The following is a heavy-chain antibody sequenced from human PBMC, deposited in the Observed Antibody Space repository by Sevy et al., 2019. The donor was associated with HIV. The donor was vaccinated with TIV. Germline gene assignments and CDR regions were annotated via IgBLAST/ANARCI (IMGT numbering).Heavy chain of an antibody. CDR1: GFTVSSNY. CDR3: AREVLRFLEWLPKPYYYYGMDV. V-gene: IGHV3-53*01. D-gene: IGHD3-3*01. Sequence: GGSLRLSCAASGFTVSSNYMSWVRQAPGKGLEWVSVIYSGGSTYYADSVKGRFTIPRDNSKNTLYLQMNSLRAEDTAVYYCAREVLRFLEWLPKPYYYYGMDVWGQGTTVTVSS. J-gene: IGHJ6*02. CDR2: IYSGGST.